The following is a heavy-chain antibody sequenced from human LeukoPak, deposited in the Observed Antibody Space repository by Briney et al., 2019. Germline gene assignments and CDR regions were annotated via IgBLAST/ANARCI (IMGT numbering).Heavy chain of an antibody. V-gene: IGHV3-23*01. CDR3: AKRVASYYFDY. CDR2: ISGSGENT. D-gene: IGHD2-21*01. J-gene: IGHJ4*02. Sequence: GGSLRLSCTASGFTFSSYAMSWVRQAPGKGLEWVSFISGSGENTYYADSVKGRFTISRDISKNTLSLQMNSLRAEDTAVYYCAKRVASYYFDYWGQGTLVTVSS. CDR1: GFTFSSYA.